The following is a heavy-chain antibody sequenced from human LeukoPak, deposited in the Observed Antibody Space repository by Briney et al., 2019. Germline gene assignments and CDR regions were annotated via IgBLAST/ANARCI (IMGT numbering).Heavy chain of an antibody. Sequence: GASVKVSCKASGYTFTDYYMHWVQQAPGKGLEWMGRVDPEDGETIYAEKFQGRVTITADTSTDTAYMELSSLRSEDTAVYYCATGFTGTMVRGVPSPWGQGTLVTVSS. D-gene: IGHD3-10*01. CDR2: VDPEDGET. CDR1: GYTFTDYY. V-gene: IGHV1-69-2*01. CDR3: ATGFTGTMVRGVPSP. J-gene: IGHJ4*02.